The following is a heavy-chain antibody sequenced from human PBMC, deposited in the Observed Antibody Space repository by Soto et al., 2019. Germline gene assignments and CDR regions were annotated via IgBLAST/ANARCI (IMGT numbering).Heavy chain of an antibody. CDR3: GRDAVTKRDFYYYGMDV. V-gene: IGHV4-31*03. D-gene: IGHD4-4*01. Sequence: SETLSLTCTVSGGSIKNSGYYWSWIRQHPEKGLEWIGYISYSGSTDYAPSLKSRVTMSVDTSKNQFSLNLTSVTAAGTAVYYCGRDAVTKRDFYYYGMDVWGRGTTVTVS. CDR2: ISYSGST. CDR1: GGSIKNSGYY. J-gene: IGHJ6*02.